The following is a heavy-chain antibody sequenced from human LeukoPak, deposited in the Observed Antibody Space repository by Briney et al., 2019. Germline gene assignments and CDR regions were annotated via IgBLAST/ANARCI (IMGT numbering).Heavy chain of an antibody. J-gene: IGHJ4*02. D-gene: IGHD6-19*01. CDR1: GYTFTSYD. Sequence: RASVKVSCKASGYTFTSYDINWVRQATGQGLEWMGWMNPNSGNTGYAQKFQGRVTMTRNTSISTVYMELSSLRSEDTAVYYCARDSELAVAGTTVGYWGQGTLVTVSS. CDR3: ARDSELAVAGTTVGY. V-gene: IGHV1-8*01. CDR2: MNPNSGNT.